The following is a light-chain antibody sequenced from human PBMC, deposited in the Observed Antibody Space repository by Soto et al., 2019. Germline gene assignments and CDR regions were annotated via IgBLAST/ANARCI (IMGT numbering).Light chain of an antibody. CDR2: AAS. V-gene: IGKV1-39*01. J-gene: IGKJ1*01. CDR3: QQSYSTPRT. CDR1: QSISSY. Sequence: DIQMTQSPSSLSASVGDRVTITCRASQSISSYLNWYQQRPGKAPKLLIHAASSLQSGVPSRFSGSGSGTDFTLTISSLQPEDFATYYCQQSYSTPRTFGQGTKVDFK.